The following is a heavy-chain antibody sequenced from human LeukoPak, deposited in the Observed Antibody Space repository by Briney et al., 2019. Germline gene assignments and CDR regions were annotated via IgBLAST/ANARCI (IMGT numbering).Heavy chain of an antibody. J-gene: IGHJ6*03. CDR3: LPGYYYYYMDV. V-gene: IGHV3-74*01. Sequence: GGSLRLSCAASGFTFNNYWMHWVRQAPGKGLVWVARTNTHGTSANYADSVKGRFIISRDNANNTLYLQMNGLRDEDTVVYYALPGYYYYYMDVWGKGTTVTVSS. CDR1: GFTFNNYW. CDR2: TNTHGTSA.